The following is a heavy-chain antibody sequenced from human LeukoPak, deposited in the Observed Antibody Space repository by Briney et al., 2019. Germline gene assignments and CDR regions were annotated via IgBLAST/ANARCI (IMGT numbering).Heavy chain of an antibody. CDR3: VKDRDSGYDSLEF. V-gene: IGHV3-64D*06. CDR2: ISSNGGRT. J-gene: IGHJ4*02. D-gene: IGHD5-12*01. CDR1: GFTFRSYA. Sequence: GGSLRLSCAASGFTFRSYAMHWVRLAPGKGLEYVSGISSNGGRTFHADSVKGRFTISRDNSKNTLYLQMSSLRAEDTALYHCVKDRDSGYDSLEFWGQGTLVTVSS.